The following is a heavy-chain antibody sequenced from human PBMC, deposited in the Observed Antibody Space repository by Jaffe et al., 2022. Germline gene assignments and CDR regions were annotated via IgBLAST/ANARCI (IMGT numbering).Heavy chain of an antibody. CDR1: GFTFGDYA. J-gene: IGHJ6*03. CDR3: TLEYSSSHAYYYYYMDV. CDR2: IRSKAYGGTT. D-gene: IGHD6-6*01. Sequence: EVQLVESGGGLVQPGRSLRLSCTASGFTFGDYAMSWFRQAPGKGLEWVGFIRSKAYGGTTEYAASVKGRFTISRDDSKSIAYLQMNSLKTEDTAVYYCTLEYSSSHAYYYYYMDVWGKGTTVTVSS. V-gene: IGHV3-49*03.